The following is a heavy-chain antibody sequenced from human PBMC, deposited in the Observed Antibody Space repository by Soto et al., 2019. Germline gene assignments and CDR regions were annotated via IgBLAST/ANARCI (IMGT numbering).Heavy chain of an antibody. CDR1: GFLFSTYT. V-gene: IGHV3-21*01. CDR2: ISSSGDI. CDR3: ARLRASDYSRQYNWFDP. Sequence: EVQLVESGGGLVKPGGSLRLSCAASGFLFSTYTMNWVRQAPGRGLECVSSISSSGDIFYAESLKGRFTISRDDAKNSVYLQMHSLTADDTAVYYCARLRASDYSRQYNWFDPWGQGTLVTVSS. D-gene: IGHD4-4*01. J-gene: IGHJ5*02.